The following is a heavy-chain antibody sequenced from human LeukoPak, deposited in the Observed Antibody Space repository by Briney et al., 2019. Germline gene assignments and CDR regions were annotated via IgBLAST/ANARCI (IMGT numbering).Heavy chain of an antibody. CDR1: GFTFSSHS. CDR3: ARDYYDSSGYYSVDY. CDR2: ISSSSSYI. D-gene: IGHD3-22*01. V-gene: IGHV3-21*01. Sequence: GGSLRLSCAASGFTFSSHSMNWVRQAPGEGLECVSSISSSSSYIYYADSVKGRFTISRDNAKNSLYLQMNSLRAEDTAVYYCARDYYDSSGYYSVDYWGQGTLVTVSS. J-gene: IGHJ4*02.